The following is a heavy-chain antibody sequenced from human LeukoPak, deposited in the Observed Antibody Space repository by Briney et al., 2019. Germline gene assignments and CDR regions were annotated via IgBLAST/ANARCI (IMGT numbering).Heavy chain of an antibody. CDR3: ARANSGYDPFLDY. J-gene: IGHJ4*02. V-gene: IGHV4-59*01. D-gene: IGHD5-12*01. CDR2: IYYSGST. Sequence: PSETLSLTCTVSGGSISGYYWSWIRQPPGKGLEWIAYIYYSGSTNYNPSLKSRVTISVDTSKNQFSLKLSSVTAADTAVYYCARANSGYDPFLDYWGQGTLVTVSS. CDR1: GGSISGYY.